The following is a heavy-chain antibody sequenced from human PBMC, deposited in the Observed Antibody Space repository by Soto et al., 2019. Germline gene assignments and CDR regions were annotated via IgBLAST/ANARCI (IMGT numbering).Heavy chain of an antibody. CDR2: ISAYNGNT. J-gene: IGHJ6*03. V-gene: IGHV1-18*01. CDR1: GYTFTNYG. Sequence: QVQLLQSGAEVKKPGASVKVSCKASGYTFTNYGITWVRQAPGQGLEWMGWISAYNGNTHYTQRLQGRVTMTTDTSPSTPYMELGALRSDDPAVYSCARVRHLVGYFSYSMDVWGKGPTVTFSS. D-gene: IGHD6-6*01. CDR3: ARVRHLVGYFSYSMDV.